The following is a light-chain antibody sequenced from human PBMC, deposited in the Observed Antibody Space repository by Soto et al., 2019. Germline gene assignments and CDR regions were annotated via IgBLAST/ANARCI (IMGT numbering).Light chain of an antibody. J-gene: IGLJ2*01. V-gene: IGLV3-21*04. CDR2: YDS. Sequence: SYELTQPPSVSVAPGKTARITCGGNNIGSKSVHWYQQKPGQAPVLVIYYDSDRPSGIPERFSGSNSGNTATLTISRVEAGDEADDYCQVWDRSSGGVFGGGTKLTVL. CDR1: NIGSKS. CDR3: QVWDRSSGGV.